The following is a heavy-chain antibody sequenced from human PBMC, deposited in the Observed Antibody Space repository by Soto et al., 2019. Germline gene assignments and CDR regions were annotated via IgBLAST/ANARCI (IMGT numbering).Heavy chain of an antibody. CDR2: ISYDGSNK. CDR1: GFTFSSYG. V-gene: IGHV3-30*18. CDR3: AKDPDNVVVVAATPPPYYYYGMDV. D-gene: IGHD2-15*01. Sequence: LRLSCAASGFTFSSYGMHWVHQAPGKGLEWVAVISYDGSNKYYADSVKGRFTISRDNSKNTLYLQMNSLRAEDTAVYYCAKDPDNVVVVAATPPPYYYYGMDVWGQGTTVTVSS. J-gene: IGHJ6*02.